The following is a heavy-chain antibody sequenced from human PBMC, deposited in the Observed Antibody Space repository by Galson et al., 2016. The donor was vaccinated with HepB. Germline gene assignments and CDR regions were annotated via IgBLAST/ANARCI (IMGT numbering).Heavy chain of an antibody. Sequence: SLRLSCAASGFSFDDYAMHWVRQVPGKGLEWVSLITGAGASTYYADSVKGRFTISKDNSKNSLYLQMNSLRTEDSALYYCAKVAGGRIPAAGVDYYYYYALDVWGQGTTVSVSS. CDR2: ITGAGAST. CDR1: GFSFDDYA. D-gene: IGHD6-13*01. CDR3: AKVAGGRIPAAGVDYYYYYALDV. V-gene: IGHV3-43*02. J-gene: IGHJ6*02.